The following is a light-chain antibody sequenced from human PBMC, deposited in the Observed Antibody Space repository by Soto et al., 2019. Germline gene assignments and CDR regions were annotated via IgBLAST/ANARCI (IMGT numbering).Light chain of an antibody. CDR3: QSYDSSLSGSGV. J-gene: IGLJ2*01. CDR2: GNS. CDR1: RSNIGAGYD. Sequence: SVLTKPPSVSGAPGQRVTISCTGSRSNIGAGYDVHWYQQLPGTAPKLLIYGNSNRPSGVPDRFSGSKSGTSASLAITGLQAEDEADYYCQSYDSSLSGSGVFGGGTQLTVL. V-gene: IGLV1-40*01.